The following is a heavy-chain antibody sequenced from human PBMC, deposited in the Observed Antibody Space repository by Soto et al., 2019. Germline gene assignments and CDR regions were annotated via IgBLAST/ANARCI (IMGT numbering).Heavy chain of an antibody. D-gene: IGHD4-17*01. Sequence: PSETLSLTCTVSGASISSHYWAWVRQSPGKGLEWLGYIYDSGSTDYSPSLKSRVIISRDTSKNQFSLKLSSVTAADTAVYYCARASTTVTTLDYWGQGTLVTVSS. CDR3: ARASTTVTTLDY. CDR2: IYDSGST. CDR1: GASISSHY. V-gene: IGHV4-59*11. J-gene: IGHJ4*02.